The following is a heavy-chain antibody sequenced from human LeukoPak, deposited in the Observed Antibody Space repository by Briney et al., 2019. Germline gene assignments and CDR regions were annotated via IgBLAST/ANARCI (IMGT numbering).Heavy chain of an antibody. J-gene: IGHJ6*02. Sequence: SVKVSCKASGGTFSSHAISWVRQAPGQGLEWMGRIIPILGIANYAQKFQGRVTITADKSTSTAYMELSSLRSEDTAVYYCARVLAVLKLRDYYYYGMDVWGQGTTVTVSS. D-gene: IGHD2-8*01. CDR1: GGTFSSHA. V-gene: IGHV1-69*04. CDR3: ARVLAVLKLRDYYYYGMDV. CDR2: IIPILGIA.